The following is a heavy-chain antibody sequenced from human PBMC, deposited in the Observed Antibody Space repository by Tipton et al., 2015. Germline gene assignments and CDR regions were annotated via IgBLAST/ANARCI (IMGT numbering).Heavy chain of an antibody. V-gene: IGHV3-9*01. CDR1: GFPFDDYA. CDR2: ISWNSGSI. CDR3: AKAGGSPILHYQNG. D-gene: IGHD2-15*01. J-gene: IGHJ4*02. Sequence: RSLRLSCAASGFPFDDYAMHWVRQAPGKGLEWVSGISWNSGSIAYADSVRGRFTISRENARKSLYLQMNSLRVEDTALYYCAKAGGSPILHYQNGWGQGTLVTVSS.